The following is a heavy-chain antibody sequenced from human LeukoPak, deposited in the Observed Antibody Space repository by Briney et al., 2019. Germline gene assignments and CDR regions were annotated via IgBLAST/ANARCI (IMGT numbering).Heavy chain of an antibody. CDR2: INPNSGGT. D-gene: IGHD1-26*01. CDR1: GYTFTGYY. V-gene: IGHV1-2*02. J-gene: IGHJ4*02. Sequence: GASVKVSCKASGYTFTGYYMHWVRQAPGQGLEWMGWINPNSGGTNYAQKFQGRVTMTRDTSNSTAYMELSRLRSDDTAVYYCASYSGGYSSDFDYWGQGTLVTVSS. CDR3: ASYSGGYSSDFDY.